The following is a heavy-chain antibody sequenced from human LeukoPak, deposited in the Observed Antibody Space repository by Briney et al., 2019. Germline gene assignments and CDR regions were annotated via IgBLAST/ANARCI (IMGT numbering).Heavy chain of an antibody. J-gene: IGHJ4*02. V-gene: IGHV3-48*04. CDR2: ISSSSSTI. CDR1: GFTFSRSN. Sequence: GESLRLSCAASGFTFSRSNMDWVRQAPGKGLEWVSYISSSSSTIYYADSVKGRFTISRDNAKNSLYLQMNSLRAEDTAVYYCASGTYLIDYWGQGTLVTVSS. CDR3: ASGTYLIDY.